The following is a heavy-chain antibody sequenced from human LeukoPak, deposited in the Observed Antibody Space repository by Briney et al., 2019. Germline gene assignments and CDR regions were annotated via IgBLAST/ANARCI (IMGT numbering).Heavy chain of an antibody. D-gene: IGHD2-21*02. J-gene: IGHJ4*02. Sequence: SETQSLTCTVSGGSIGSGYYWAWIRQPPGKGLEWIGSIHYGGTTHYNPSLRSRVTISADTSKNQFDLDLRSVTAADTAVYYCTRDIGDFVSDFWGQGTLVTVSS. V-gene: IGHV4-39*02. CDR3: TRDIGDFVSDF. CDR1: GGSIGSGYY. CDR2: IHYGGTT.